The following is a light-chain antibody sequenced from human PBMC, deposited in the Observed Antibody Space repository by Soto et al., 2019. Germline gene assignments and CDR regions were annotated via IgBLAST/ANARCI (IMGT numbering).Light chain of an antibody. CDR1: QSVGNNY. V-gene: IGKV3-20*01. CDR3: QQCGSSPLT. J-gene: IGKJ4*01. CDR2: DAS. Sequence: EIVLTQSPGTLSLSPGERATLSCRASQSVGNNYLAWFQQKPGQAPRLLIYDASNRATGIPDRFSGSGSGTDFTLTISRLEPEDFAVYYCQQCGSSPLTFGGGTKVEI.